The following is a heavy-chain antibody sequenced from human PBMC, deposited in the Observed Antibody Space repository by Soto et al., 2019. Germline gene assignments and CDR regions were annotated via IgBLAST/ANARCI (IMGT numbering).Heavy chain of an antibody. J-gene: IGHJ5*02. CDR1: GYTFTGYD. Sequence: ASVKVSCKASGYTFTGYDMHWVRQAPGQGLEWMGWINPNSGGTNYAQKFQGWVTMTRDTSISTAYMELSRLRSDDTAVYYCARDVGNYDILAGYWNWFYPWGQGTLVTVSS. CDR2: INPNSGGT. D-gene: IGHD3-9*01. V-gene: IGHV1-2*04. CDR3: ARDVGNYDILAGYWNWFYP.